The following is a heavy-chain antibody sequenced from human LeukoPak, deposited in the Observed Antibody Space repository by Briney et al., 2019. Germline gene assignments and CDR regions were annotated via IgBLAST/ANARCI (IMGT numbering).Heavy chain of an antibody. V-gene: IGHV3-23*01. CDR1: GFTFSSYA. CDR2: ISGSGGST. Sequence: PGGSLRLSCAASGFTFSSYAMSWVRLAPGKGLEWVSAISGSGGSTYYADSVKGRFTISRDNSKNTLYLQMNSLRAEDTAVYYCANVQEHNSGYDRPGRIFDYWGQGTLVTVSS. D-gene: IGHD5-12*01. J-gene: IGHJ4*02. CDR3: ANVQEHNSGYDRPGRIFDY.